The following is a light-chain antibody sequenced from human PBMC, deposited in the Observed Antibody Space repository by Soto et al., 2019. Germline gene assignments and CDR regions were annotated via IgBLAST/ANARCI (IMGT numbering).Light chain of an antibody. CDR2: EVS. J-gene: IGLJ1*01. V-gene: IGLV2-14*01. CDR1: SSDIGGYNY. Sequence: QSALTQPASVSVSPGQSITISCTGTSSDIGGYNYVSWYQQHPGKAPKLMISEVSNRPSGVSNRFSGSKSGNTASLTISGLQTEDEADYYCCSYTTTSTPFVFGTGTKV. CDR3: CSYTTTSTPFV.